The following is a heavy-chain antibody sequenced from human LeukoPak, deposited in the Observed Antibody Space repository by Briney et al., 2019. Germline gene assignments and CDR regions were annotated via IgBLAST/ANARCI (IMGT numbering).Heavy chain of an antibody. V-gene: IGHV3-53*01. J-gene: IGHJ5*02. CDR2: IYSAGGT. Sequence: GGSLRLSCAASGFTVNNNYMSWVRRAAGKGLEWVALIYSAGGTYYADSVKGRFTISRDNSKNTLHLQMNSLRAEDTAVYYCVRNSGELGAWGQGTLVTVSS. CDR3: VRNSGELGA. CDR1: GFTVNNNY. D-gene: IGHD2-21*01.